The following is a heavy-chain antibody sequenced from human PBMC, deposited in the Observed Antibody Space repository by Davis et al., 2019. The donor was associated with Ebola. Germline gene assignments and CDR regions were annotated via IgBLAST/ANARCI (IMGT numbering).Heavy chain of an antibody. CDR1: VGTFSSYV. CDR3: ARPNEGTAMVYGMDV. J-gene: IGHJ6*02. V-gene: IGHV1-69*06. CDR2: IIPLFRTA. D-gene: IGHD5-18*01. Sequence: SVPVSCKASVGTFSSYVINWVRQAPRQGLEWMGGIIPLFRTARYAQKFQGRVTISADKSTSTGYMELSSLRSEDTAVYYCARPNEGTAMVYGMDVWGQGTTVTVSS.